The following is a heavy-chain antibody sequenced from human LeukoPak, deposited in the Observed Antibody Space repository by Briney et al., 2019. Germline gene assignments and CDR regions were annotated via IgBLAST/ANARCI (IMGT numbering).Heavy chain of an antibody. Sequence: SETLSLTCTVSGYSISSGSYYWSWIRQPAGKGLEWIGRIYTSGSTTYDPSLKSRLTISLDTSKNQFSLTLSSVTAADTAVYYCARNSDSDYAFYFDSWGQGTLVTVSS. CDR3: ARNSDSDYAFYFDS. V-gene: IGHV4-61*02. D-gene: IGHD5-12*01. CDR1: GYSISSGSYY. J-gene: IGHJ4*02. CDR2: IYTSGST.